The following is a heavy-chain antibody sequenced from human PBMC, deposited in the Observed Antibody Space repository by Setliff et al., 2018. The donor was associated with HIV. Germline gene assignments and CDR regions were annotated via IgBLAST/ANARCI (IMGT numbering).Heavy chain of an antibody. V-gene: IGHV1-2*02. CDR1: GYTFSGYY. CDR3: ARDAAYSSSSAYFDY. CDR2: INPNSGAT. D-gene: IGHD6-6*01. Sequence: ASVKVSCKASGYTFSGYYLHWVRRAPGQGLEWMGWINPNSGATNYAQNFQGRVTMTRDTSISTAYMELNSLRSDDTAVYYCARDAAYSSSSAYFDYWGQGTLVTVSS. J-gene: IGHJ4*02.